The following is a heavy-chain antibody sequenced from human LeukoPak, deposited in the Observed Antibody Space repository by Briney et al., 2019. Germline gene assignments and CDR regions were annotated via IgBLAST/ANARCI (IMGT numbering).Heavy chain of an antibody. J-gene: IGHJ4*02. Sequence: GGSLRLSCAASGFPFSSYWMTWVRQAPGKGLEWVANIKQDGSEKYYVDSVKGRFTISRDNGKNSLYLQMNSLRAEDTAVYYCARGRSYCSGSSCYVRYFDYWGQGTLVTVSS. V-gene: IGHV3-7*01. D-gene: IGHD2-2*01. CDR2: IKQDGSEK. CDR3: ARGRSYCSGSSCYVRYFDY. CDR1: GFPFSSYW.